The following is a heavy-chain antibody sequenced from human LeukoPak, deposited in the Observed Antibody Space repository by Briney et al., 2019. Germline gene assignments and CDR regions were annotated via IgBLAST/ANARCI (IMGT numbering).Heavy chain of an antibody. Sequence: GGSLRLSCAASGFTFSSYGMHWVRQAPGKGLEWVAVIWYDGSNKYYADSVKGRFTISRDNSKNTLYLQMNSLRAEDTAVYYCARDPPLSGSSGYYYGLRYYFDYWGQGTLVTVSS. J-gene: IGHJ4*02. V-gene: IGHV3-33*01. CDR2: IWYDGSNK. CDR1: GFTFSSYG. D-gene: IGHD3-22*01. CDR3: ARDPPLSGSSGYYYGLRYYFDY.